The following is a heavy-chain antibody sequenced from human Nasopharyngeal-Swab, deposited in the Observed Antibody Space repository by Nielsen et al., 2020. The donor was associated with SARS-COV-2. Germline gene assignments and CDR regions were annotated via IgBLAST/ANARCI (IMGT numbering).Heavy chain of an antibody. V-gene: IGHV4-34*01. J-gene: IGHJ3*02. CDR2: INHSGST. CDR3: ARSSRDWPPKRGALDK. Sequence: SETLSLTCAVSGGSFSGYYWSWIRQPPGKGLEWIGEINHSGSTNYNPSLKSRVTISVDTSKNHLYLKLSSVTAADSAVYYCARSSRDWPPKRGALDKWGQGTVVTVSS. D-gene: IGHD2-21*02. CDR1: GGSFSGYY.